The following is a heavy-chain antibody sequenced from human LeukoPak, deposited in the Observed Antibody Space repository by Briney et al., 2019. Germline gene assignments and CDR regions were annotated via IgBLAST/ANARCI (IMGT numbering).Heavy chain of an antibody. Sequence: PSQTLSLTCTVSGGSISSGDYYWSWIRQPPGKGLEWIGDIYYSGSTYYNPSLKSRVTISVDTSKNQFSPKLSSVTAADTAVYYCARASYSSGWYGVDYWGQGTLVTVSS. CDR3: ARASYSSGWYGVDY. CDR2: IYYSGST. CDR1: GGSISSGDYY. V-gene: IGHV4-30-4*08. D-gene: IGHD6-19*01. J-gene: IGHJ4*02.